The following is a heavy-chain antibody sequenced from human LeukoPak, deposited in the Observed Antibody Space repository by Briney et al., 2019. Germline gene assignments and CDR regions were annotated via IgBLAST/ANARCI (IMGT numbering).Heavy chain of an antibody. V-gene: IGHV4-59*08. J-gene: IGHJ3*02. CDR2: IYYSGST. D-gene: IGHD2-2*01. CDR3: ARHSNCSSTSCPHAFDI. Sequence: SETLSLTCTVSGGSISSYYWSWIRQPPGKGLEWIGYIYYSGSTNYNPSLKSRVTISVDTSKNQFSLKLSSVTAADTAVYYCARHSNCSSTSCPHAFDIWGQGTMVTVSS. CDR1: GGSISSYY.